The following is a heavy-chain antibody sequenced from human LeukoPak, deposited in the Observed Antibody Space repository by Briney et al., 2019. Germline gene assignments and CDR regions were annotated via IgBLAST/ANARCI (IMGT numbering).Heavy chain of an antibody. V-gene: IGHV3-20*04. CDR2: INWNGGST. Sequence: GGSLRLSCAASGFTFDDYGMSWVRQAPGKGLEWVSGINWNGGSTGYADSVKGRFTISRDNAKNSLYLQMNSLRAEDTALYYCARDRSCSSTSCPGDYWGQGTLVTAPS. CDR1: GFTFDDYG. D-gene: IGHD2-2*01. CDR3: ARDRSCSSTSCPGDY. J-gene: IGHJ4*02.